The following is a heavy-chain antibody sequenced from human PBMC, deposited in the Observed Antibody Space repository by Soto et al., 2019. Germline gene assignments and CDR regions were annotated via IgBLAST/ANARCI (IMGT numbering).Heavy chain of an antibody. CDR3: ARWVEVSLDYFDS. Sequence: SETLSLTCSVSGGSITGGSISRTTYYWGWVRQPPGKGLEWIASFFIGGNTYYNPSLKSRVTTSVDTSKNQFSLNLNSVTAADTAVYYCARWVEVSLDYFDSWGQGTPVTVSS. D-gene: IGHD1-20*01. V-gene: IGHV4-39*07. J-gene: IGHJ4*02. CDR2: FFIGGNT. CDR1: GGSISRTTYY.